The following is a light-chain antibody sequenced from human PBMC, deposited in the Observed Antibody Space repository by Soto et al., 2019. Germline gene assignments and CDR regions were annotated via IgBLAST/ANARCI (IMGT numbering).Light chain of an antibody. V-gene: IGKV1-5*03. J-gene: IGKJ1*01. CDR1: QSISGW. CDR3: QQYYSSWT. Sequence: DIPITQYPPTLSASVGDRATITCRASQSISGWLAWYQQKPGKAPKLLLYTASTLESGVPSRFSGSGSGTEFTLTISSLQPDDFATYYCQQYYSSWTFGQGTKVDIK. CDR2: TAS.